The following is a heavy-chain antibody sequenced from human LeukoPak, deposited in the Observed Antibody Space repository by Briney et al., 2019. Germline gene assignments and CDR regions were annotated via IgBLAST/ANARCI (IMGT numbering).Heavy chain of an antibody. J-gene: IGHJ4*02. Sequence: GGSLRLSCAASGFTFSSYWMSWVRQAPGKGLEWVANIKQDGSEKYYVDSMKGRFTISRDNAKNSLYLQMNSLRAEDTAVYYCARDVRLLALDYWGQGTLVTVSS. CDR3: ARDVRLLALDY. D-gene: IGHD2-15*01. CDR2: IKQDGSEK. CDR1: GFTFSSYW. V-gene: IGHV3-7*01.